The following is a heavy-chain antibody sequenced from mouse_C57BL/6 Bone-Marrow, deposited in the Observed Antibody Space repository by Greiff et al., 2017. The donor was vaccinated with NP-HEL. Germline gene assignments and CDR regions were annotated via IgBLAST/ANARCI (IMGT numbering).Heavy chain of an antibody. D-gene: IGHD1-1*02. CDR3: AGGSWSYYAMDY. CDR1: GFTFSDYY. V-gene: IGHV5-16*01. Sequence: EVQLVESEGGLVQPGSSMKLSCTASGFTFSDYYMAWVRQVPEKGLEWVANINYDGSSTYYLDSLKSRFIISRDNAKNILYLQMSSLKSEDTATYYCAGGSWSYYAMDYWGQGTSVTVAS. CDR2: INYDGSST. J-gene: IGHJ4*01.